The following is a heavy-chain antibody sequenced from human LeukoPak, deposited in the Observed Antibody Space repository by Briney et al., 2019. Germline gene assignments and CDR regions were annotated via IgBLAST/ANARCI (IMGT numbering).Heavy chain of an antibody. V-gene: IGHV1-8*01. CDR1: GYTFTSYD. Sequence: ASVKVSCKASGYTFTSYDINWVRQATGQGLEWMGWMNPNSGNTGYAQKFQGRVTMTRNTSISTAYMELSSLRSEDTAVYYCARAGVCSSTSCYTPYYYYYMDVWGKGTTVTVS. D-gene: IGHD2-2*02. CDR3: ARAGVCSSTSCYTPYYYYYMDV. CDR2: MNPNSGNT. J-gene: IGHJ6*03.